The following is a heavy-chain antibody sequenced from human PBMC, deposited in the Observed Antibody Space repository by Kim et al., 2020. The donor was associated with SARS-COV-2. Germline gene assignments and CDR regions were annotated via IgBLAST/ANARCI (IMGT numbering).Heavy chain of an antibody. CDR2: FDPEDGET. D-gene: IGHD6-19*01. J-gene: IGHJ6*02. Sequence: ASVKVSCKVSGYTLTELSMHWVRQAPGKGLEWMGGFDPEDGETIYAQKFQGRVTMTEDTSTDTAYMELSSLRSEDTAVYYCATDSRVVMGIAVAGTGMDVWGQGTTVTVSS. CDR3: ATDSRVVMGIAVAGTGMDV. V-gene: IGHV1-24*01. CDR1: GYTLTELS.